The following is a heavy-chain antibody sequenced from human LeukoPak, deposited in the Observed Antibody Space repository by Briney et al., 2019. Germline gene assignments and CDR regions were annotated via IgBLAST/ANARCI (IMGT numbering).Heavy chain of an antibody. CDR3: VRWHHDSSGYYYFAY. J-gene: IGHJ4*02. V-gene: IGHV3-64*01. Sequence: GGSLRLSCAASGFTFSSYAMHWVRQAPGRGLEYVSAISSNGGSTYYANSVKGRFTISRDNSKNTLYLQMGSLRAEDMAVYYCVRWHHDSSGYYYFAYWGQGTLVTVSS. CDR1: GFTFSSYA. D-gene: IGHD3-22*01. CDR2: ISSNGGST.